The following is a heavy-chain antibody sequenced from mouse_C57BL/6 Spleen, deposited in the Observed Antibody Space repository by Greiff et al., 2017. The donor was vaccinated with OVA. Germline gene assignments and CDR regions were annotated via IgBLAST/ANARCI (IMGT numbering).Heavy chain of an antibody. J-gene: IGHJ4*01. CDR3: ARGYDYERGAMDY. Sequence: QVQLQQPGAELVKPGASVKLSCKASGYTFTSYWMQWVKQRPGQGLEWIGEIDPSDSYTNYNQKFKGKATLTVDTSSSTAYMQLSSLTSEDSAVYYCARGYDYERGAMDYWGQGTSVTVSS. CDR2: IDPSDSYT. V-gene: IGHV1-50*01. D-gene: IGHD2-4*01. CDR1: GYTFTSYW.